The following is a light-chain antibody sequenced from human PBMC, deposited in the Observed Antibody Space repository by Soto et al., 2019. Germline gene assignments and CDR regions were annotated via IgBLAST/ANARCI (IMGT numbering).Light chain of an antibody. J-gene: IGKJ5*01. CDR2: GAS. V-gene: IGKV3-20*01. CDR1: QNIRNNN. Sequence: EIVLTQSPGTLSLSPGERATLSCRASQNIRNNNLNWYQQKPGQAPRLLIYGASIRATGIPDRFRGSKSGTDFTLTIRGLQPEDAALYYCQQYGSSPITFGRGTRLEI. CDR3: QQYGSSPIT.